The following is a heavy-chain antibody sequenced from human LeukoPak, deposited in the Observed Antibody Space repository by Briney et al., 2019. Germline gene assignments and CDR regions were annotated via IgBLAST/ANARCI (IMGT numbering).Heavy chain of an antibody. J-gene: IGHJ3*02. CDR2: IYTSGST. V-gene: IGHV4-4*07. CDR3: ASPVCSGGSCYRDAFDI. D-gene: IGHD2-15*01. Sequence: SETLSLTCTVSGGSISSYYWSWIRQPAGKGLEWIGRIYTSGSTNYNPSLKSRVTMSVDTSKNQFSLKLSSVTAADTAVYYCASPVCSGGSCYRDAFDIWGQGTMVTLSS. CDR1: GGSISSYY.